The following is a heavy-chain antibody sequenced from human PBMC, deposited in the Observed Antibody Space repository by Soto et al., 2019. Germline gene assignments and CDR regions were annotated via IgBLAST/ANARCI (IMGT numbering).Heavy chain of an antibody. CDR1: GGSIRSGGYS. J-gene: IGHJ3*02. D-gene: IGHD2-15*01. V-gene: IGHV4-30-2*01. Sequence: QLQLQESGSGLVKPSQTLSRTCAVSGGSIRSGGYSWRWIRQTPGKGMEWIGYIYHSGSTYYNPSLKSRVTISVDRSKNQFSLKLSSVTAADTAVYYCASTQYGGTSSGAFDIWGQGTMVTVSS. CDR3: ASTQYGGTSSGAFDI. CDR2: IYHSGST.